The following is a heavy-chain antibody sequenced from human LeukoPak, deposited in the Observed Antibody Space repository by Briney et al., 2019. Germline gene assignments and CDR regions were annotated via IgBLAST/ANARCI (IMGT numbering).Heavy chain of an antibody. J-gene: IGHJ6*03. Sequence: ASVKVSCKASGYTFTGYYMHWVRQAPGQGLEWMGWINPNSGGTNYAQKFQGRVTMTRDTSISTAYVELSRLRSDDTALYYCARGVAVTALPYYYYYVDVWGKGTTVTISS. CDR3: ARGVAVTALPYYYYYVDV. V-gene: IGHV1-2*02. CDR2: INPNSGGT. D-gene: IGHD2-21*02. CDR1: GYTFTGYY.